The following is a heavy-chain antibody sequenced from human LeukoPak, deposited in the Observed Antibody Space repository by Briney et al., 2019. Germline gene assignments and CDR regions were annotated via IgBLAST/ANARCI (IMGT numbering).Heavy chain of an antibody. V-gene: IGHV3-30-3*01. CDR3: ATIGDRRSGELYRIDY. J-gene: IGHJ4*02. CDR2: VSYDGSNK. CDR1: GFXFSNYA. Sequence: GGSLRLSCAASGFXFSNYAIHWVRQAPGKGLEWVAVVSYDGSNKYYADSVKGRFTISRDNSKNTLYLQMNSLRAVDAAVYYCATIGDRRSGELYRIDYWGQGTLVTVSS. D-gene: IGHD1-26*01.